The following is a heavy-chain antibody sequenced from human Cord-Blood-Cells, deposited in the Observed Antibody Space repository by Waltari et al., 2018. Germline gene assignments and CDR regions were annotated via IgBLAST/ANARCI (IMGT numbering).Heavy chain of an antibody. CDR1: GYTLTELS. Sequence: QVQLVQSGAEVRKPGASVKVSCKVSGYTLTELSMHWVRQAPGNGLEWMGGFDPDDGAPIYAPKFQGSVTMTEDTSTDTAYMELSSLRSEDTAVYYCMASYRGPYGSGSYSDYWGQGTLVTVSS. CDR3: MASYRGPYGSGSYSDY. V-gene: IGHV1-24*01. J-gene: IGHJ4*02. CDR2: FDPDDGAP. D-gene: IGHD3-10*01.